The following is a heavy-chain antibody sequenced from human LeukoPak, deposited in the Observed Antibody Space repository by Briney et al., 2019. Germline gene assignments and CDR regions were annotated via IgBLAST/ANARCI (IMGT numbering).Heavy chain of an antibody. CDR3: ARVMRNYFDY. D-gene: IGHD2-8*01. Sequence: PSETLSLTCTVSGGSVSNYYWSWIRQPPGKGLEWIGYIYYSGSTYYNPSLKSRVTISVDTSKNQFSLKLSSVTAADTAVYYCARVMRNYFDYWGQGTLVTVSS. J-gene: IGHJ4*02. CDR2: IYYSGST. V-gene: IGHV4-59*02. CDR1: GGSVSNYY.